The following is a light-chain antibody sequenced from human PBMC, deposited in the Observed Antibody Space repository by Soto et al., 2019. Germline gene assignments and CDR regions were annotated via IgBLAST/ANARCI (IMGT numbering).Light chain of an antibody. CDR3: QQYAGAPIT. CDR2: DTS. J-gene: IGKJ5*01. Sequence: EIVLTQSPDTLSLSPGERATLSCRASQNSRSECLAWYQQKPGQAPRLVIFDTSNRASGMAERFIGGGSGTDFTLTIASLEPEDFALYYCQQYAGAPITFGLGTRLPIK. V-gene: IGKV3-20*01. CDR1: QNSRSEC.